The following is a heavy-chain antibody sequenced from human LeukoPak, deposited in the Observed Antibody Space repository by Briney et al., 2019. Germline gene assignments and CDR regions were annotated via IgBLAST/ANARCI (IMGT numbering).Heavy chain of an antibody. Sequence: SQTVSVTRLISVGSISRNNAAGQCIRESPSGGLEWLGRTYFRSEWPQDYAESVTGRIRLESHPSKNQFALHLTSLTPGDAAVYYRTSGWALNAWGQGTLVTVSS. V-gene: IGHV6-1*01. CDR1: VGSISRNNAA. CDR2: TYFRSEWPQ. D-gene: IGHD3-16*01. J-gene: IGHJ5*02. CDR3: TSGWALNA.